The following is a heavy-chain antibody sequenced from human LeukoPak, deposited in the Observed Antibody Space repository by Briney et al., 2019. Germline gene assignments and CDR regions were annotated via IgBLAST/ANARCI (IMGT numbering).Heavy chain of an antibody. CDR2: ISYDGSQK. CDR3: ATEQWLDGNAFDI. D-gene: IGHD6-19*01. J-gene: IGHJ3*02. CDR1: GFTFSNYA. V-gene: IGHV3-30*04. Sequence: GRSLRLSCAASGFTFSNYAMHWVSQAPGKGLEWVAVISYDGSQKYHADSVKGRFTISRDNSKNTLFLQMNSLRPEDTAVYYCATEQWLDGNAFDIWGQGTMVTVSS.